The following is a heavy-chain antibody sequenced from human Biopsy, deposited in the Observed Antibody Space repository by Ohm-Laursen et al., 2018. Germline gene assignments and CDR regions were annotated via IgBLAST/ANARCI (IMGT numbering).Heavy chain of an antibody. Sequence: GTLSLTWTVSGGPIDSYYWSWIRQPPGKALEWTGYIYFTGRTSYNPSLKSRVTMSVNTSKKQFSLRLSSVTAADTAVYYCASAGYNPDWNFDLWGRGTRVTVSS. J-gene: IGHJ2*01. D-gene: IGHD5-24*01. CDR1: GGPIDSYY. CDR3: ASAGYNPDWNFDL. CDR2: IYFTGRT. V-gene: IGHV4-59*12.